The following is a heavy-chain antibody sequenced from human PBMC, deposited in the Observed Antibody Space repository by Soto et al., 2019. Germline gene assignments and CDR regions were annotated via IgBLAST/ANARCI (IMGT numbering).Heavy chain of an antibody. CDR2: GTT. J-gene: IGHJ5*02. D-gene: IGHD3-16*01. CDR3: ATYTNNWFGP. Sequence: GTTNYNPALKSRVSISVDTSKNQFSLKLSSVTAADTAVYYCATYTNNWFGPWGQGTRVTVSS. V-gene: IGHV4-59*01.